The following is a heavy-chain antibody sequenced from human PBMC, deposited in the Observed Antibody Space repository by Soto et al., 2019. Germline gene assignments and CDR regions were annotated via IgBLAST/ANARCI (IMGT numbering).Heavy chain of an antibody. D-gene: IGHD1-26*01. Sequence: PSETLSLTCNVSGGSISSYYCTCIRQPPGKGLEWIGCIYYSGSTNYNPSLKSRVTISVDTSKNQFSLKLSSVTAADTAVYYCARDGGSYFFDYWGQGALVTVSS. CDR2: IYYSGST. CDR1: GGSISSYY. CDR3: ARDGGSYFFDY. V-gene: IGHV4-59*01. J-gene: IGHJ4*02.